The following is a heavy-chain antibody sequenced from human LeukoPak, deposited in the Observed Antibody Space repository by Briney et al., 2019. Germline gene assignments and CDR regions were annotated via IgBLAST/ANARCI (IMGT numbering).Heavy chain of an antibody. J-gene: IGHJ4*02. CDR3: ARDNGWSADF. CDR2: IKQDGSAK. V-gene: IGHV3-7*03. D-gene: IGHD2-15*01. CDR1: GFTFSRHW. Sequence: GGSLRLSCAASGFTFSRHWMYWVRQAPGKGLEWVANIKQDGSAKPYVDSVKGRFTISRDSAKNSLFLQMNSPRAEDTAVYYCARDNGWSADFWGQGTLVTVSS.